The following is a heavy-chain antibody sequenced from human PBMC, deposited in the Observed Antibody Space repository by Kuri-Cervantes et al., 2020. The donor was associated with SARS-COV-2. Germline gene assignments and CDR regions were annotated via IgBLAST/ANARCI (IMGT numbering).Heavy chain of an antibody. V-gene: IGHV3-48*01. CDR1: GFTFSSYS. D-gene: IGHD3-22*01. CDR2: ISSSSSTI. CDR3: ARGRYDFDY. J-gene: IGHJ4*02. Sequence: GGSLRLSCAASGFTFSSYSMNRVRQAPGKGLEWVSYISSSSSTIYYADSVKGRFTISRDNAKNSLYLQMNSLRAEDTAVYYCARGRYDFDYWGQGTLVTVSS.